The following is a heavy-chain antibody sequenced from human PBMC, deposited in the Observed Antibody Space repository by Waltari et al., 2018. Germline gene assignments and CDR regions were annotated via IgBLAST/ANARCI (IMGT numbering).Heavy chain of an antibody. CDR1: GGSISSSSYY. D-gene: IGHD6-25*01. CDR3: ARLQQRAIDY. Sequence: QLQLQESGPGLVKPSETLSLTCTVSGGSISSSSYYWGWIRQPPGKGLEWIGSIYYRGRTYYNPSLKSRGTISVDTSKNHFALKLSSVTAADTAVYYCARLQQRAIDYWGQGTLVTVSS. V-gene: IGHV4-39*01. CDR2: IYYRGRT. J-gene: IGHJ4*02.